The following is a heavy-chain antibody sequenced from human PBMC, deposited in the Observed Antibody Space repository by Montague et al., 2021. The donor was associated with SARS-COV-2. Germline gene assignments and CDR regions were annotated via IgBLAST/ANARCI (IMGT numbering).Heavy chain of an antibody. CDR1: GSFISSSSYY. CDR2: IYYGGST. CDR3: ARFPTSYYYDSKAAPATPDAFDI. Sequence: SETLSLTCTVSGSFISSSSYYWGWIRQPPGKGLEWIGSIYYGGSTYYNPSLKSRVTISVDTPKNQFSLKLSSVTAADTAVYYCARFPTSYYYDSKAAPATPDAFDIWGQGTMVTVSS. V-gene: IGHV4-39*01. J-gene: IGHJ3*02. D-gene: IGHD3-22*01.